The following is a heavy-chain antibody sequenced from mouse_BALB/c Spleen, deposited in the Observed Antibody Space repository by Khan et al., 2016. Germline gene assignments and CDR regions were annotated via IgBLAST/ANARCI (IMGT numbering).Heavy chain of an antibody. CDR2: ILPGNANS. J-gene: IGHJ4*01. CDR1: GYTFSNYW. Sequence: QMPLEESGAELMKPGASVKISCKATGYTFSNYWIEWVKQRPGHGLEWIGDILPGNANSNYNENLTGQATLTADTSSNSASLQLSSLTSECSAVYYCARAWYAMDYWGQGTSVTVSS. CDR3: ARAWYAMDY. V-gene: IGHV1-9*01.